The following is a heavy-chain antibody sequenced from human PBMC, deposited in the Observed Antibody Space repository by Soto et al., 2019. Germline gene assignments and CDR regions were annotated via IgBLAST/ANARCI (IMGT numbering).Heavy chain of an antibody. V-gene: IGHV3-66*01. CDR3: ARDFTLGDPGAFDI. Sequence: GGSLRLSCAASGFTVSSNYMSWVRQAPGKGLEWVSVIYSGGSTYYADSVKGRFTISRDNSKNTLYLQMNSLRAEDTAVYYCARDFTLGDPGAFDIWGQGTMVTVSS. J-gene: IGHJ3*02. D-gene: IGHD4-17*01. CDR1: GFTVSSNY. CDR2: IYSGGST.